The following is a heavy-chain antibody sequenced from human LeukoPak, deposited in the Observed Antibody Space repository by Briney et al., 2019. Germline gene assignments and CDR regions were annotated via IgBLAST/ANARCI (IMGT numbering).Heavy chain of an antibody. V-gene: IGHV3-30*03. D-gene: IGHD3-16*01. CDR3: ARDKITTYDYVWGVIDY. Sequence: PGGSLRLSCAASGFTFSSYGMHWVRQAPGKGLEWVAVISYDGSNKYYADSVKGRFTISRDNSKNTLYLQMNSLRAEDTAVYYCARDKITTYDYVWGVIDYWGQGTLVTVSS. CDR1: GFTFSSYG. J-gene: IGHJ4*02. CDR2: ISYDGSNK.